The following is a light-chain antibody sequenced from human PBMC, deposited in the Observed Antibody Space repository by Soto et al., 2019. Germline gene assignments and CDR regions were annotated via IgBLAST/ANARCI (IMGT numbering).Light chain of an antibody. Sequence: DIQMTQSPSSVSASVGDRVTITCRASQDILSCLAWYQQKPGEAPRLLIYASSNLHSGVPSRFSGSGSGTDFTLTISSLQPEDFATYYCQQANSLPITFGPGTRLDI. CDR2: ASS. CDR1: QDILSC. CDR3: QQANSLPIT. V-gene: IGKV1-12*01. J-gene: IGKJ3*01.